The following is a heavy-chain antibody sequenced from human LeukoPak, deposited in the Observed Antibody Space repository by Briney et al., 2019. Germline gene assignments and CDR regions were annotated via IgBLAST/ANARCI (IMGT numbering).Heavy chain of an antibody. CDR3: ARERERFLNL. CDR1: GFIFSSYS. CDR2: ISTSSSYI. Sequence: GGSLRLSCAASGFIFSSYSMSWVRQAPGKGLEWVSSISTSSSYIYYADSVKGRFTISRDNSMNTLYLEMNSLRAEDTAVYYCARERERFLNLWGQGTLVTVSS. V-gene: IGHV3-21*01. D-gene: IGHD3-3*01. J-gene: IGHJ5*02.